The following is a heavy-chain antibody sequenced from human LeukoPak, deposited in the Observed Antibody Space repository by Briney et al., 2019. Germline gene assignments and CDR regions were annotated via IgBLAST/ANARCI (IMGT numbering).Heavy chain of an antibody. CDR2: INPYSGGT. CDR1: GYTFTSYD. J-gene: IGHJ5*02. CDR3: ATRFCSGTRCSEGFDP. Sequence: GASVKVSCKASGYTFTSYDINWVRQATGQGLEWMGWINPYSGGTEYAQKFQGRVTMAREMSISSTYMELNRLRSDDTAVYFCATRFCSGTRCSEGFDPWGQGTLVTVSS. V-gene: IGHV1-2*02. D-gene: IGHD6-19*01.